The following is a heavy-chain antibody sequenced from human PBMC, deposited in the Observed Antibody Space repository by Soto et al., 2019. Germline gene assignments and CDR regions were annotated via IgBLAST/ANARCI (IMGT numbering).Heavy chain of an antibody. CDR2: ISASGGTT. Sequence: DVQLLESGGGLVQPGGSLRLSCAASGFTFSKCAMSWVRQAPGKGPQWVSAISASGGTTYYADSVKGRFTFSRDNSKNTLYLQMNSLRAEDTAVYYCAKVGDTQWGSTYRYTHFDYWGQGTRVAVSS. J-gene: IGHJ4*02. V-gene: IGHV3-23*01. D-gene: IGHD3-16*02. CDR1: GFTFSKCA. CDR3: AKVGDTQWGSTYRYTHFDY.